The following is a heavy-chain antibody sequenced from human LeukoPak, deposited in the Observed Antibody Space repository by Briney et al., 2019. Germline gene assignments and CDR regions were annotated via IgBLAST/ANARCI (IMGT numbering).Heavy chain of an antibody. CDR1: GFTFSSYS. J-gene: IGHJ6*02. D-gene: IGHD3-10*01. CDR3: ARDESRFGPDGGPDYYYGMDV. Sequence: GVSVRLSCAASGFTFSSYSMNWVRQAPGKGLEGVSYISSSSSTIYYADSVKGRFTISRDNAKNSLYLQMNSLRAEDTAVYYCARDESRFGPDGGPDYYYGMDVWGQGTTVTVSS. CDR2: ISSSSSTI. V-gene: IGHV3-48*01.